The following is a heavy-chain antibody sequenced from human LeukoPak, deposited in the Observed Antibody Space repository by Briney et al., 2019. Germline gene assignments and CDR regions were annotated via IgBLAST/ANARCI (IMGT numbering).Heavy chain of an antibody. D-gene: IGHD3-3*01. CDR2: IYYSGST. CDR1: GGSISSYY. CDR3: ARAYEAGSLDY. Sequence: PSETLSLTCTVSGGSISSYYWSWIRQPPGKRLEWIGYIYYSGSTNYNPSLKSRVTISVDTSKNQFSLTLSSVTAADTAGYYCARAYEAGSLDYWGQGTLVTVSS. J-gene: IGHJ4*02. V-gene: IGHV4-59*01.